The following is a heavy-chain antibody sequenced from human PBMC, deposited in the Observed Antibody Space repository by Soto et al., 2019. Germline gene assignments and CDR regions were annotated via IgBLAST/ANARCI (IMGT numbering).Heavy chain of an antibody. V-gene: IGHV4-59*01. J-gene: IGHJ6*02. CDR1: GGSISSYY. D-gene: IGHD3-9*01. Sequence: ASETLSLTCTISGGSISSYYWSWIRQPPGKGLEWIGYIYYSGSTNYNPSLKSRVTISVDTSKNQFSLKLSSVTAADTAVYYCAREILNYDILTGYYNYGMDVWGQGTTVTVSS. CDR3: AREILNYDILTGYYNYGMDV. CDR2: IYYSGST.